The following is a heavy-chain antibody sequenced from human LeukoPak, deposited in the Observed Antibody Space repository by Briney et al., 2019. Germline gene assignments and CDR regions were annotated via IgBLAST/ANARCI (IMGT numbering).Heavy chain of an antibody. J-gene: IGHJ4*02. V-gene: IGHV3-20*04. D-gene: IGHD6-25*01. Sequence: GGSLRLSCAASGFTFDDYGMSCVRQAPGKGLEWVSGINWNGGSTGYADSVKGRFTISRDNAKNSLYLQMNSLRAEDTALYYCARVIAAEAIDYWGQGTLVTVSS. CDR1: GFTFDDYG. CDR3: ARVIAAEAIDY. CDR2: INWNGGST.